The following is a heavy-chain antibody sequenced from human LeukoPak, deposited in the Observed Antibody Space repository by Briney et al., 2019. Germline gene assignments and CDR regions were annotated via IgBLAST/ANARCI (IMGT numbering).Heavy chain of an antibody. CDR1: DGSISSGDYY. J-gene: IGHJ4*02. D-gene: IGHD6-6*01. CDR2: IYNSGST. V-gene: IGHV4-30-4*01. Sequence: SQTLSLTCTVSDGSISSGDYYWSWIRQPPGKGLEWIGYIYNSGSTYYNPSLKSRITISVDTSKNQFSLKLRSVTAADTAVYYCARVRRIAARPGSYYFDYWGQGTLVTVSS. CDR3: ARVRRIAARPGSYYFDY.